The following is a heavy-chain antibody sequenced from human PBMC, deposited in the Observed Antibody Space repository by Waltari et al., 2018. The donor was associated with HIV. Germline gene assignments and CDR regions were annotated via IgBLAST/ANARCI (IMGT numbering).Heavy chain of an antibody. V-gene: IGHV4-38-2*02. CDR1: DYSISSGAY. J-gene: IGHJ4*02. Sequence: QVHLQESGPELVKPSETLSLSCTVPDYSISSGAYWGWIRQPPGSALEWIGSVYYSGSTHYNPAFKSRVTISVDTSKNQFSLKLRFVTAADTAVYFCARNNTQYFDYWGQGTLVTVSS. CDR3: ARNNTQYFDY. D-gene: IGHD1-20*01. CDR2: VYYSGST.